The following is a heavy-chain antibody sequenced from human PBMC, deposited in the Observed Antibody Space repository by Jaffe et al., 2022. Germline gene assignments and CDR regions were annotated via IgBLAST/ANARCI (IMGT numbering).Heavy chain of an antibody. Sequence: EVQLVESGGGLVQPGRSLRLSCTASGFTFGDYAMSWFRQAPGKGLEWVGFIRSKAYGGTTEYAASVKGRFTISRDDSKSIAYLQMNSLKTEDTAVYYCTRVRYSSSWYETGPIDYWGQGTLVTVSS. J-gene: IGHJ4*02. CDR2: IRSKAYGGTT. CDR3: TRVRYSSSWYETGPIDY. V-gene: IGHV3-49*03. CDR1: GFTFGDYA. D-gene: IGHD6-13*01.